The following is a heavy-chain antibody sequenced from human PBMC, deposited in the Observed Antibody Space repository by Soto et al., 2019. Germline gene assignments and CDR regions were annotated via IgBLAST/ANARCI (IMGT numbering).Heavy chain of an antibody. J-gene: IGHJ6*02. D-gene: IGHD2-21*02. CDR3: ARRYGGDWYYYGMDV. Sequence: SETLSLTCAVYGGSFSGYYWSWIRQPPGKGLEWIGEINHSGSTNYNPSLKSRVTISVDTSKNQFSLKLSSVTAADTAVYYCARRYGGDWYYYGMDVWGQGTTVTVSS. V-gene: IGHV4-34*01. CDR2: INHSGST. CDR1: GGSFSGYY.